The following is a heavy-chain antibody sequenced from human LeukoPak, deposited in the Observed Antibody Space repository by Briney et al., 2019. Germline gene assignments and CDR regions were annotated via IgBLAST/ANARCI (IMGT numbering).Heavy chain of an antibody. V-gene: IGHV3-66*01. CDR2: IHSAGSR. Sequence: GSLRLSCAASGFTVSSNYMSWVRQAPGKGLEWVSVIHSAGSRYYADSVKGRFIISRDTSKNTLYLQMNSLRAEDTAVYYCAREKGASITMIVGGAFDIWGQGTMVTVSS. J-gene: IGHJ3*02. D-gene: IGHD3-22*01. CDR3: AREKGASITMIVGGAFDI. CDR1: GFTVSSNY.